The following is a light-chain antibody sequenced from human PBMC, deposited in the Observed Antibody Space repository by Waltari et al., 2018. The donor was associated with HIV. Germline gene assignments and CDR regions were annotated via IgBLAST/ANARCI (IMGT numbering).Light chain of an antibody. CDR1: QSVSSTY. CDR3: QQYGSSIFT. Sequence: EIVLTQSPGTLSLSPGEGATLSCRASQSVSSTYLAWYQQKPGQAPRLLIYGASRRATGIPDRFSGSGSGTEFTLTISRLEPEDFGVYFCQQYGSSIFTFGPGTRVDV. CDR2: GAS. V-gene: IGKV3-20*01. J-gene: IGKJ3*01.